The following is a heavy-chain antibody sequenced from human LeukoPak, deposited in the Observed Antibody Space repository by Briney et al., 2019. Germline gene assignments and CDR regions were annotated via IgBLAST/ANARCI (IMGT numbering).Heavy chain of an antibody. D-gene: IGHD3-22*01. V-gene: IGHV3-74*01. Sequence: PGGSLRLSCAASGFTFSTSWMHWVRQAPGKGLVWVSRINSDGKSTNYADFVKGRFTISRDNAKNTQYLQMNSLRAEDTAVYYCVRDMGYYDKVWGQGTLVTVSS. CDR1: GFTFSTSW. CDR3: VRDMGYYDKV. J-gene: IGHJ4*02. CDR2: INSDGKST.